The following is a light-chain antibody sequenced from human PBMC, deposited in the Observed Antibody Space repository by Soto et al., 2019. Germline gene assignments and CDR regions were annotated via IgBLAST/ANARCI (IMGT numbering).Light chain of an antibody. CDR3: SSYTSSDTYV. V-gene: IGLV2-14*01. CDR1: SSDVGAYNY. Sequence: QSALTQPASVSGSPGQSIAISCTGTSSDVGAYNYVSWYQQYPGKAPKLMIYDVSNRPSGVSNRFSGSTSGNTASLTISGFQAEDEADYYCSSYTSSDTYVFGTGTKVTVL. J-gene: IGLJ1*01. CDR2: DVS.